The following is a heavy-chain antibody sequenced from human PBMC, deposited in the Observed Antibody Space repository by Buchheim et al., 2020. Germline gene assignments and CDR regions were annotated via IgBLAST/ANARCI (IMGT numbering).Heavy chain of an antibody. V-gene: IGHV3-23*01. CDR1: GFTFSSYA. D-gene: IGHD2-15*01. CDR2: ISGGST. CDR3: AKDTPPEKYCSGGSCYSISYYYYGMDV. Sequence: EVQLLESGGGLVQPGGSLRLSCAASGFTFSSYAMSWVRQAPGKGLEWVSAISGGSTYYADSVKGRFTISRDNSKNTLYLQMNSLRAEDTAVYYCAKDTPPEKYCSGGSCYSISYYYYGMDVWGQGTT. J-gene: IGHJ6*02.